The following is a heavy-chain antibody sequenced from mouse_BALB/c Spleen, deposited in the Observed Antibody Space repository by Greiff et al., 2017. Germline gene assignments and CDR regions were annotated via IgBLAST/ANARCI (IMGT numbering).Heavy chain of an antibody. CDR3: TRDRGSSSYAMDY. V-gene: IGHV5-15*02. CDR1: GFTFSDYG. J-gene: IGHJ4*01. D-gene: IGHD1-1*01. CDR2: ISNLAYSI. Sequence: EVKLMESGGGLVQPGGSRKLSRAASGFTFSDYGMAWVRQAPGKGPEWVAFISNLAYSIYYADTVTGRFTISRENAKNTLYLEMSSLRSEDTAMYYCTRDRGSSSYAMDYWGQGTSVTVSS.